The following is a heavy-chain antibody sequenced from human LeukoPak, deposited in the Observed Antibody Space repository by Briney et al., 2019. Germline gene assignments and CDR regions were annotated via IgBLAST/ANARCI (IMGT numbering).Heavy chain of an antibody. V-gene: IGHV1-8*01. J-gene: IGHJ5*02. Sequence: ASVKVSCKASGYTFTSYDINWVRQATGQGLEWVGWMNPNSGNTGYAQRFQGRVTMARNTSISTAYMELSRLRSDDTAVYYCARGQDWFDPWGQGTLVTVSS. CDR3: ARGQDWFDP. CDR1: GYTFTSYD. CDR2: MNPNSGNT.